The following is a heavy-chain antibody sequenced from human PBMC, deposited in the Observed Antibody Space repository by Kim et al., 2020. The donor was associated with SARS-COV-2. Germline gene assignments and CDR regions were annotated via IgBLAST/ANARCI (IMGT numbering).Heavy chain of an antibody. J-gene: IGHJ2*01. Sequence: DADSVKGRVTHSRDNAKNTLYLIMTSLRAEDTAVYYCARLHSPFEYFDLWGRGTLVTVSS. V-gene: IGHV3-74*01. CDR3: ARLHSPFEYFDL. D-gene: IGHD2-21*01.